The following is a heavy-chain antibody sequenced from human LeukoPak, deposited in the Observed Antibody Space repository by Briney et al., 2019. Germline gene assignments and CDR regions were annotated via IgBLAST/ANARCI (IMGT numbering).Heavy chain of an antibody. J-gene: IGHJ4*02. CDR2: ISYDGSNK. CDR1: GFTFSSYA. D-gene: IGHD6-6*01. Sequence: PGGSLRLSCAASGFTFSSYAMHWDRQAPGKGLEWVAVISYDGSNKYYADSVKGRFTISRDNSKNTLYLQMNSLRAEDTAVYYCARDWIAARQEYYFDYWGQGTLVTVSS. V-gene: IGHV3-30*04. CDR3: ARDWIAARQEYYFDY.